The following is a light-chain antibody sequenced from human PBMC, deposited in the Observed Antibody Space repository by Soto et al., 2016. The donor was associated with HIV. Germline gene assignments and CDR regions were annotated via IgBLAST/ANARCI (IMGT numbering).Light chain of an antibody. CDR2: DDT. Sequence: SYELTQPPSVSVAQGKTARITCGGNKIGSKSVHWYQQKPGQAPVLVVYDDTRRPSGIPERFSGSNSGNTATLTISRVEAGDEADYYCQVWDSSSDHPVFGGGTKLTVL. CDR3: QVWDSSSDHPV. CDR1: KIGSKS. V-gene: IGLV3-21*03. J-gene: IGLJ2*01.